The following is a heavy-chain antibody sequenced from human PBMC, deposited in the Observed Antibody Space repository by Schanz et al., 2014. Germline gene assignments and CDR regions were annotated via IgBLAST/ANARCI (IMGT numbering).Heavy chain of an antibody. Sequence: QVQLVQSGAEVKKPGSSVKVSCKASGGPFSSYTISWVRQAPGQGLEWMGRIIPILGIANYAQNFQGRVTITADKSTSTAYMELTSLRSEDTAVYYCAGTYCSSTSCYTGYYYMDVWGKGTTVTVSS. V-gene: IGHV1-69*02. CDR1: GGPFSSYT. J-gene: IGHJ6*03. CDR2: IIPILGIA. D-gene: IGHD2-2*02. CDR3: AGTYCSSTSCYTGYYYMDV.